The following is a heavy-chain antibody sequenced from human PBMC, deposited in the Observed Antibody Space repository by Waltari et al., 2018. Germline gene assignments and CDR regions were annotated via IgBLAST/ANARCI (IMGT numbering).Heavy chain of an antibody. CDR2: INHSGST. V-gene: IGHV4-34*01. Sequence: QVQLQQWGAGLLKPSETLSLTCAVYGGSFSGYYWSWIRQPPGKGLEWIGEINHSGSTNYNPSLKRRVTISLDTSKNQFSLKLSSVTAADTAVYYCARNRWLPFDYWGQGTLVTVSS. D-gene: IGHD5-12*01. J-gene: IGHJ4*02. CDR1: GGSFSGYY. CDR3: ARNRWLPFDY.